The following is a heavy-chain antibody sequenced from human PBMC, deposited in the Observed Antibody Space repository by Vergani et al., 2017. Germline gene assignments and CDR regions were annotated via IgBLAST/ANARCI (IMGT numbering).Heavy chain of an antibody. CDR1: GFTFNQYG. Sequence: QVQLVESGGGVVQPGRSLRLSCAASGFTFNQYGMHWVRQAPGKGLEWVAVTWYDGNNKQYADSVKGRFTISRDNSKSTMYLQMNSLRAEDTAVYYCAKDDLSYSSGYFDYWGQGTLVTVSS. V-gene: IGHV3-33*06. CDR3: AKDDLSYSSGYFDY. D-gene: IGHD3-22*01. J-gene: IGHJ4*02. CDR2: TWYDGNNK.